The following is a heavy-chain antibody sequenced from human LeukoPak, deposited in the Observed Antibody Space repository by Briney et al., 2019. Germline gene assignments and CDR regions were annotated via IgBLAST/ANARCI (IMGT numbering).Heavy chain of an antibody. J-gene: IGHJ4*02. V-gene: IGHV4-30-2*01. Sequence: SQTLSLTCAVSGGSICSGGYSWSWIRQPPGKGLEWIGYIYHSGSTYYNPSLKSRVTISVDRSKNQFSLKLSSVTAADTAVYYCARGHLYDYFDYWGQGTLVTVSS. CDR2: IYHSGST. CDR1: GGSICSGGYS. CDR3: ARGHLYDYFDY. D-gene: IGHD5/OR15-5a*01.